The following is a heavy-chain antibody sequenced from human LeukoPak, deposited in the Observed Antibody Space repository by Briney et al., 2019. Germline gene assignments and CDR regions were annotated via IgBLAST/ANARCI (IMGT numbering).Heavy chain of an antibody. Sequence: ASVKVSCKASGYTFTSYCISWVRQAPGQGLEFMGWINTGTGNPTYAQGFTGRFVFSSDTSVSTAYLQISTLKPEDTAVYYCASFGPNSFDYWPQGPLVTVSS. CDR3: ASFGPNSFDY. D-gene: IGHD3-10*01. V-gene: IGHV7-4-1*02. J-gene: IGHJ4*02. CDR1: GYTFTSYC. CDR2: INTGTGNP.